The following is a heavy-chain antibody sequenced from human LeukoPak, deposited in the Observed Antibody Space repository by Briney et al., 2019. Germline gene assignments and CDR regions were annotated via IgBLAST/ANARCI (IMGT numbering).Heavy chain of an antibody. CDR3: ARGPWGTLYGMDV. CDR2: IWYDGSNK. Sequence: PGRSLRLSCAASGFTFSSYGMHWVRQAPGKGLEWVAVIWYDGSNKYYADSVKGRFTISRDNSKNTLYLQMNSLRAEDTAGYYCARGPWGTLYGMDVWGQGTTVTVSS. D-gene: IGHD3-16*01. J-gene: IGHJ6*02. V-gene: IGHV3-33*01. CDR1: GFTFSSYG.